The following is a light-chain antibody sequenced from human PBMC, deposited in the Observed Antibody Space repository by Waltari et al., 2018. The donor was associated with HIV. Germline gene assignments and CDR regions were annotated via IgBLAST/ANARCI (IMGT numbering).Light chain of an antibody. CDR1: TGPLPTRHY. V-gene: IGLV7-46*01. CDR2: DTG. J-gene: IGLJ3*02. Sequence: AVVTQQPSLPVSPGGTVTLTSGSTTGPLPTRHYPYWSQQKPGQVPRTLIYDTGDKHSWTPARFSGSLLGGKAALTLSGAQPEDEAEYYCMLSYNGAWVFGGGTKVTVL. CDR3: MLSYNGAWV.